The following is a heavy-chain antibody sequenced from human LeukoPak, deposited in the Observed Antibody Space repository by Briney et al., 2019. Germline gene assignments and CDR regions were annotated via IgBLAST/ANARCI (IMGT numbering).Heavy chain of an antibody. V-gene: IGHV3-7*01. CDR3: ARVRLRFLEWSPVGVDY. Sequence: PGRSLRLSCAASGFTFSSYWMSWVRQAPGKGLEWVANIKQDGSEKFYVDSVKGRFTISRDNAKNSLFLQMNSLRAEDTAIYYCARVRLRFLEWSPVGVDYWGQGTLVTVSS. CDR1: GFTFSSYW. CDR2: IKQDGSEK. J-gene: IGHJ4*02. D-gene: IGHD3-3*01.